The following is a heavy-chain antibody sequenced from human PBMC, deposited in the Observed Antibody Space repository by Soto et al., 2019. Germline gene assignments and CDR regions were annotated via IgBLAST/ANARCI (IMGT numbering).Heavy chain of an antibody. J-gene: IGHJ5*02. CDR2: IYYNGAT. CDR1: GGSITGFY. D-gene: IGHD1-26*01. V-gene: IGHV4-59*01. CDR3: AGGMDGKIVLSDL. Sequence: QVQLQESGPGLVKPLETLSITCAVSGGSITGFYWSWIRQPPGKGLEWIGYIYYNGATNYNPSLKRRVTLSVDWSKNQLSMKLDSVTASGPAVYYCAGGMDGKIVLSDLWGQGNLVGVSA.